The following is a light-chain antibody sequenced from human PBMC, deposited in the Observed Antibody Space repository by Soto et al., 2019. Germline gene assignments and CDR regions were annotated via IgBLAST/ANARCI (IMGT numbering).Light chain of an antibody. CDR3: QQYNKWPLT. Sequence: EIVMTQSPATLSVSPGERATLSCRASQSVSSNLAWYQQKPGQAPRLLIYHASTRATGIPARFSGSGSGTEFTLTISSLQSEDFAVYCCQQYNKWPLTFGGGTQVAIK. CDR2: HAS. V-gene: IGKV3-15*01. J-gene: IGKJ4*01. CDR1: QSVSSN.